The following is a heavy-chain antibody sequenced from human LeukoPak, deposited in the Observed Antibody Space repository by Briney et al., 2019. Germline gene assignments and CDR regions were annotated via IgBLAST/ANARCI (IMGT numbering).Heavy chain of an antibody. D-gene: IGHD6-13*01. J-gene: IGHJ4*02. Sequence: GGSLRLSCAASGFTFRTYGMHWVRQAPGKGLEWVTFIRYDGSDKFYADSVRGRFTISKDNSKNTLFLQLNSLRVEDTAVYYCARSIATPGTHPYYFDYWGQGTLVTVSS. CDR2: IRYDGSDK. CDR1: GFTFRTYG. CDR3: ARSIATPGTHPYYFDY. V-gene: IGHV3-30*02.